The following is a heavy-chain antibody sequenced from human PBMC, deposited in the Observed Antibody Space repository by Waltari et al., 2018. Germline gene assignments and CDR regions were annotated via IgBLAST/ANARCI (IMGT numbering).Heavy chain of an antibody. V-gene: IGHV5-51*01. Sequence: EVQLVQSGAEVKKPGESLKISCKVSGYSFTSYWIGWVRQLPGKGLEWMGVIYPGDSDTRYSPSFQGQVNISADKSISTAYLQWSSLKASDTAMYYCARLYVSSSWYYPNWFDPWGQGTLVTVSS. CDR2: IYPGDSDT. CDR3: ARLYVSSSWYYPNWFDP. CDR1: GYSFTSYW. J-gene: IGHJ5*02. D-gene: IGHD6-13*01.